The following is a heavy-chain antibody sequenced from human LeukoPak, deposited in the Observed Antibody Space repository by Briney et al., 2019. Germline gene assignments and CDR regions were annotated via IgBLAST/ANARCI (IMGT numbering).Heavy chain of an antibody. CDR1: GFTFSSYA. J-gene: IGHJ5*02. Sequence: PGGSLRLSCAASGFTFSSYAMSWVRQAPGKGLEWVSTISGSGSSTYYADSVRGRFTISRDNSKNTLYLQMNSLRAEDTALYYCAKGSSGYFVDLWGQGTLVTVSS. CDR2: ISGSGSST. CDR3: AKGSSGYFVDL. V-gene: IGHV3-23*01. D-gene: IGHD3-22*01.